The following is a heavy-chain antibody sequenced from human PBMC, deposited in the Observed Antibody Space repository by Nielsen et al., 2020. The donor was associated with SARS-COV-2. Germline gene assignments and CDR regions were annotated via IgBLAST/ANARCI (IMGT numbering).Heavy chain of an antibody. D-gene: IGHD3-3*01. CDR2: IYYSGST. Sequence: SETLSLTCTVSGGSISSGGYYWSWIRKHPGKGLEWIGYIYYSGSTYYNPSLKSRVTRSVDTSKNQFSLKLSSVTAADTAVYYCAREALAEITIFGVVSRYGMDVWGQGTTVTVSS. V-gene: IGHV4-31*03. CDR3: AREALAEITIFGVVSRYGMDV. CDR1: GGSISSGGYY. J-gene: IGHJ6*02.